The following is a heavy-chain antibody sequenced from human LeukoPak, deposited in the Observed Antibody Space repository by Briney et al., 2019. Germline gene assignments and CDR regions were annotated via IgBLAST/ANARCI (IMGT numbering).Heavy chain of an antibody. V-gene: IGHV4-34*01. Sequence: SETLSLTCAVYSGSFSGYYWSWIRQPPGKGLEWIGEINHSGSTNYNPSLKSRVTISVDTSKNQFSLKLSSVTAADTAVYYCASGYYYDSSGYSYFQHWGQGTLVTVSS. CDR2: INHSGST. CDR3: ASGYYYDSSGYSYFQH. CDR1: SGSFSGYY. D-gene: IGHD3-22*01. J-gene: IGHJ1*01.